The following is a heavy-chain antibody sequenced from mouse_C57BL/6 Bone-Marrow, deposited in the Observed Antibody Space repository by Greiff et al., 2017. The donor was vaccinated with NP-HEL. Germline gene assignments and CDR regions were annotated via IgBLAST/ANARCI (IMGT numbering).Heavy chain of an antibody. D-gene: IGHD3-2*02. CDR3: ARDSSGYLYYYAMDY. CDR2: IWSGGST. V-gene: IGHV2-2*01. CDR1: GFSLTSYG. J-gene: IGHJ4*01. Sequence: QVQLKQSGPGLVQPSQSLSITCTVSGFSLTSYGVHWVRQSPGKGLEWLGVIWSGGSTDYNAAFISRLSISKDNSKSQVFFKMNSLQADDTAIYYCARDSSGYLYYYAMDYWGQGTSVTVSS.